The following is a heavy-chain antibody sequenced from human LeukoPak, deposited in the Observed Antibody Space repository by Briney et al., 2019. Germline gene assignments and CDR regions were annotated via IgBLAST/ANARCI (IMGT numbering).Heavy chain of an antibody. CDR2: INSDGSTT. Sequence: PGGSLRLSCVASGFTFSSHWMHWVRQAPGKGLVWVSRINSDGSTTNYADSVKGRFTISRDNAKNTMYLQMNSLRAEDTAVYYCAKDFSSGDYWGQGTLVTVSS. V-gene: IGHV3-74*01. D-gene: IGHD6-19*01. CDR3: AKDFSSGDY. J-gene: IGHJ4*02. CDR1: GFTFSSHW.